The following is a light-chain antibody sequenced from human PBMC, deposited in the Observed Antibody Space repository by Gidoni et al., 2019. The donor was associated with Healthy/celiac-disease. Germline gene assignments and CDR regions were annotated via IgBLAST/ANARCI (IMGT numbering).Light chain of an antibody. Sequence: QSVLTQPPSVSAAPGQKVTISCSGNSSNIGNNYVSWYQQLPGTAPKLLIYDNHQRPSGIPGRFSGSKSGTSGNLGITGLQTGDEAHYYCGTWDNNLSAVFGGGTKLTVL. CDR2: DNH. CDR1: SSNIGNNY. CDR3: GTWDNNLSAV. V-gene: IGLV1-51*01. J-gene: IGLJ3*02.